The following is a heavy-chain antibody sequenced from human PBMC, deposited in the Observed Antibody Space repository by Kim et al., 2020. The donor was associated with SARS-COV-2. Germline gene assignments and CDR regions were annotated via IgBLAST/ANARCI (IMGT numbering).Heavy chain of an antibody. D-gene: IGHD2-15*01. CDR1: GYTFTSYY. CDR2: INPSGGST. V-gene: IGHV1-46*01. Sequence: ASVKVSCKASGYTFTSYYMHWVRQAPGQGLEWMGIINPSGGSTSYAQKFQGRVTMTRDTSTSTVYMELSSLRSEDTAVYYCARDPGYCSGGSCYGPDYWGQGTLVTVSS. J-gene: IGHJ4*02. CDR3: ARDPGYCSGGSCYGPDY.